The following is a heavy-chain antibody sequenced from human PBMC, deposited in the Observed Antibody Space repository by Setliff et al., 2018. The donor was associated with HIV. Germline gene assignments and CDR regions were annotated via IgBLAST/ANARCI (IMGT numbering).Heavy chain of an antibody. D-gene: IGHD1-1*01. V-gene: IGHV4-34*01. CDR1: GGSLRGYY. Sequence: SETLSLTCAVYGGSLRGYYXXWVRQSPLKGLEWIGEISHTGNINYNTALSNRVTVSVDTSKNQFSLKLTSVTAADTAVYYCSNWNTTVDADSWGQGTLVTVSS. CDR3: SNWNTTVDADS. J-gene: IGHJ4*02. CDR2: ISHTGNI.